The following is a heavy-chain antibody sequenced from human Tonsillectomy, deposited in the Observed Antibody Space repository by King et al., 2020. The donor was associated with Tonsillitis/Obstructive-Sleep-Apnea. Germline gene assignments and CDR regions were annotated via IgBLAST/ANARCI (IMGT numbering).Heavy chain of an antibody. CDR1: GFSFNAYS. J-gene: IGHJ4*02. Sequence: VQLVESGGGLVQPGGSLRLSCAASGFSFNAYSMNWGRQAPGKGLEWVSHISITSRSIQYADSVKGRFTISGDAAKNSVYLQMNSLRDEDTAVYYCVRDVDWAFDYWGQGTLVTVSS. CDR2: ISITSRSI. D-gene: IGHD3-9*01. V-gene: IGHV3-48*02. CDR3: VRDVDWAFDY.